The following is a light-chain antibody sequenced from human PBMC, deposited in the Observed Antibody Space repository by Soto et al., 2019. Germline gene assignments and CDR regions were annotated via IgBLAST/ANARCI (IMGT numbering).Light chain of an antibody. CDR3: QQYYSTPIT. Sequence: DIVMTQSPASLAVSLGERATINCNSSQSFLYSSNNKNYLAWYQQKPGQPPKLLIYWASTRESGVPDRFSGSGSGTDFTLTISSLQAEDVAVYYCQQYYSTPITLGQGTKVDIK. CDR1: QSFLYSSNNKNY. V-gene: IGKV4-1*01. CDR2: WAS. J-gene: IGKJ1*01.